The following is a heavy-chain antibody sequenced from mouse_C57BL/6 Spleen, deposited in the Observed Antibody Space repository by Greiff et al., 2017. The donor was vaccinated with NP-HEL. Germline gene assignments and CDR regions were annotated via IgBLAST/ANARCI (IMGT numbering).Heavy chain of an antibody. CDR1: GYTFPSYW. CDR2: IDPSDSYT. J-gene: IGHJ4*01. Sequence: QVQLQQPGAELVMPGASVKLSCKASGYTFPSYWMHWVKQRPGQGLEWIGEIDPSDSYTNYNQKFKGKSTLTVDKSSSTAYMQLSSLTSEDSAVYYCARVGGYYIAMDYWGQGTSVTVSS. V-gene: IGHV1-69*01. D-gene: IGHD2-3*01. CDR3: ARVGGYYIAMDY.